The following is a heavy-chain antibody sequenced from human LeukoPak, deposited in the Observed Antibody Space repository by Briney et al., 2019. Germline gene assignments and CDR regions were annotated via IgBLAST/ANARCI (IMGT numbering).Heavy chain of an antibody. J-gene: IGHJ4*02. CDR1: GYTITGYY. CDR3: GRDRHWNQGNFDY. V-gene: IGHV1-2*02. Sequence: SSVKVSCKAFGYTITGYYIHWVRQAPGQGLEWMGWINPNNGGTNSAQKFQGRVTMTRDTSIGTAYMELNRLTYDDTAVYYCGRDRHWNQGNFDYWGQGTLVTVSS. D-gene: IGHD1-1*01. CDR2: INPNNGGT.